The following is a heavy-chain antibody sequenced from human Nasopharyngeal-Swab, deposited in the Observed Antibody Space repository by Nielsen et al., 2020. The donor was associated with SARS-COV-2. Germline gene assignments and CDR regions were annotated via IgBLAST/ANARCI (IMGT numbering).Heavy chain of an antibody. CDR1: SDSISGYY. CDR2: IYYTGST. CDR3: ARAGDSGVWYAFDI. J-gene: IGHJ3*02. V-gene: IGHV4-59*01. Sequence: SETLSLTCTVSSDSISGYYWSWIRQPPGKGLEWLGYIYYTGSTNYHHSLKSRVTMSVDPSKKELSLELTSETAADTAVYYCARAGDSGVWYAFDIWGQGTRVTVSS. D-gene: IGHD2-15*01.